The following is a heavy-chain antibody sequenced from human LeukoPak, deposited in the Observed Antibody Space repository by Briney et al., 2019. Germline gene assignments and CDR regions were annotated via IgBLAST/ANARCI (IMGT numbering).Heavy chain of an antibody. CDR3: ASLSGSYFGIDY. Sequence: SETLSLTCAVSGYSISSSNWWGWIRQPPGKGLEWIGYIYYSGSTYYNPSLKRRVTMSVDTSKNQFSLKLSSVTAVDTAVYYCASLSGSYFGIDYWGQGTLVTVSS. D-gene: IGHD1-26*01. CDR1: GYSISSSNW. J-gene: IGHJ4*02. CDR2: IYYSGST. V-gene: IGHV4-28*01.